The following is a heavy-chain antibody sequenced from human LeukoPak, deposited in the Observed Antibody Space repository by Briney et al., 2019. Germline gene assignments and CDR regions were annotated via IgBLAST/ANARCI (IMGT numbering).Heavy chain of an antibody. CDR3: ARRYSSSWWALCYFDY. V-gene: IGHV4-38-2*02. CDR2: IYHSGST. Sequence: SETLSLTCTVSGYSISSGYYWGWIRQPPGKGLEWIGSIYHSGSTYYNPSLKSRVTISVDTSKNQFSLKLSSVTAADTAVYYCARRYSSSWWALCYFDYWGQGTLVTVSS. J-gene: IGHJ4*02. CDR1: GYSISSGYY. D-gene: IGHD6-13*01.